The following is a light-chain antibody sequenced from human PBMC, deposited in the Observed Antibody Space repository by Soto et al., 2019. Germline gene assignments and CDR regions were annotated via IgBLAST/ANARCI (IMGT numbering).Light chain of an antibody. CDR1: SSNIGSNI. CDR3: AARDDSLNGVV. J-gene: IGLJ2*01. V-gene: IGLV1-44*01. Sequence: QPVLTQPPSASGTPGQRVTISCSGSSSNIGSNIVNWYQQLPGTAPKLLIYSNNRRPSGVPDRFSGSKSGTSASLAISGLQSEDEADYYCAARDDSLNGVVFGGGTKLTVL. CDR2: SNN.